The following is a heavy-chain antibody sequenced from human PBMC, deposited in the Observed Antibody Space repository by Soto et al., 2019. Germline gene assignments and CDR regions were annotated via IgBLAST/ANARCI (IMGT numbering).Heavy chain of an antibody. CDR3: ARGAYSGYDWEDPNYYYYYGMDV. Sequence: ASVKVSCKAYGYTLTGYYMHWVRQAPGQGLEWMGWINPNSGGTNYAQKFQGWVTMTRDTSISTAYMELSRLRSDDTAVYYCARGAYSGYDWEDPNYYYYYGMDVWGQGTTVTVSS. D-gene: IGHD5-12*01. V-gene: IGHV1-2*04. CDR2: INPNSGGT. J-gene: IGHJ6*02. CDR1: GYTLTGYY.